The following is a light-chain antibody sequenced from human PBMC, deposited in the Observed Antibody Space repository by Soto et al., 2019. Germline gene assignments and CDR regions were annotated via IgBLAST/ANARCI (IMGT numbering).Light chain of an antibody. CDR3: SSYTSSSTYV. CDR2: DVS. J-gene: IGLJ1*01. V-gene: IGLV2-14*03. Sequence: QSVLTQPPSVSGSPGQSITISCTGTISDVGGYNYVSWYQQHPGKAPKLMIFDVSNRPSGVSNRFSGSKSGYTASLTISGLQAEDEADYYCSSYTSSSTYVFGTGTKLTVL. CDR1: ISDVGGYNY.